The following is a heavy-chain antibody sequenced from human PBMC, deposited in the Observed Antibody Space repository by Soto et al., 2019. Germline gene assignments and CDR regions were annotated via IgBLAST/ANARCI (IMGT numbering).Heavy chain of an antibody. CDR1: GFTFSSYA. D-gene: IGHD6-13*01. CDR3: SLSPAGTLGLGAY. CDR2: ISYDGSNK. Sequence: PGGSLRLSCAASGFTFSSYAMHWVRQAPGKGLEWVAVISYDGSNKYYADSVKGRFTISRDNSKNTLYLQMNSLRAEDTAVYYCSLSPAGTLGLGAYWGQGTLVTVSS. J-gene: IGHJ4*02. V-gene: IGHV3-30-3*01.